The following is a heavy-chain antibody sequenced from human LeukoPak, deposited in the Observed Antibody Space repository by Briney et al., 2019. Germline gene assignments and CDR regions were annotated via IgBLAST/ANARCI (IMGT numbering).Heavy chain of an antibody. CDR3: ARDPGGLRIAAALYMDV. Sequence: GGTLRLSCAASGFTFRTSGMSWVRQAPWKGLEWVSYIISSGSTIYYADSVKGRFTVSRDNAKNSLYLQMNSLRAEDTAVYYCARDPGGLRIAAALYMDVWGKGTTVTVSS. V-gene: IGHV3-48*01. CDR2: IISSGSTI. J-gene: IGHJ6*03. D-gene: IGHD6-13*01. CDR1: GFTFRTSG.